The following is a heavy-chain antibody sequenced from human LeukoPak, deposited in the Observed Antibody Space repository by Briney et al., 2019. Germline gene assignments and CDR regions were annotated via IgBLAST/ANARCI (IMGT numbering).Heavy chain of an antibody. CDR2: IKEDGTET. CDR3: AKEGRSLQTY. J-gene: IGHJ4*02. V-gene: IGHV3-7*03. Sequence: GGPLRLPCAPSGFLFSSNCMSCARLSPGRGLEWVANIKEDGTETYYVDSVKGRFTISRDNAKNSLYLQMNSLRVEDTAVYYCAKEGRSLQTYWGQGTLVTVSS. D-gene: IGHD5-24*01. CDR1: GFLFSSNC.